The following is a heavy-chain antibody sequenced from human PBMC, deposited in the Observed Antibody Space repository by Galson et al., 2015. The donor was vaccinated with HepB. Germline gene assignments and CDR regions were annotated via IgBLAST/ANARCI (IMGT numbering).Heavy chain of an antibody. CDR2: INTNTGNP. CDR3: ARDEFRALDGYTDAFDI. D-gene: IGHD5-24*01. CDR1: GYTFTSYA. V-gene: IGHV7-4-1*02. Sequence: SVKVSCKASGYTFTSYAMNWVRQAPGQGLEWMGWINTNTGNPTYAQGFTGRFVFSLDTSVSTAYLQISSLKAEDTAVYYCARDEFRALDGYTDAFDIWGQGTMVTVSS. J-gene: IGHJ3*02.